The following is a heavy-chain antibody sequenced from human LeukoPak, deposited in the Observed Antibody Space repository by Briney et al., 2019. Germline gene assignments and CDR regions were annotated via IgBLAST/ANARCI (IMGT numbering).Heavy chain of an antibody. J-gene: IGHJ5*02. CDR1: GGSISSYY. V-gene: IGHV4-59*08. Sequence: SETLSLTCTVSGGSISSYYWSWIRQPPGKGLEWIGYIYYSGCTNYNPSLKSRVTISVDTSKNQFSLKLSSVTAADTAVYYCARQVLGIDWFDPWGQGTLVTVSS. CDR3: ARQVLGIDWFDP. CDR2: IYYSGCT. D-gene: IGHD1-20*01.